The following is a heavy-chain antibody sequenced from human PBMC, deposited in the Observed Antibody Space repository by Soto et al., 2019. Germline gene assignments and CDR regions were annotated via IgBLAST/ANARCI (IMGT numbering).Heavy chain of an antibody. J-gene: IGHJ3*02. Sequence: ASVKVSCKASGYTFTSYGISWVRQAPGQGLEWMGWISAYNGNTNYAQKLQGRVTMTTDTSTSTAYMELRSLRSDDTAVYYCASVNVGATRVFGAFDIWGQGTMVTVSS. D-gene: IGHD1-26*01. CDR3: ASVNVGATRVFGAFDI. CDR1: GYTFTSYG. CDR2: ISAYNGNT. V-gene: IGHV1-18*01.